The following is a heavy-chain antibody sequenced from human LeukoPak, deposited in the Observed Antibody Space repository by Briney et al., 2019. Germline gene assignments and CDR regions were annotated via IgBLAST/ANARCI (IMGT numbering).Heavy chain of an antibody. V-gene: IGHV3-72*01. CDR3: ARGRYSGSFDISDFDY. CDR2: TRNKANSYTT. CDR1: GFTFSDHY. D-gene: IGHD1-26*01. Sequence: GGSLRLSCAASGFTFSDHYMDWVRQAPGKGLEWVGRTRNKANSYTTEYAASVKGRFTISRDDSKNSLYLQMNSLKTEDTAVYYCARGRYSGSFDISDFDYWGQGTLVTVPS. J-gene: IGHJ4*02.